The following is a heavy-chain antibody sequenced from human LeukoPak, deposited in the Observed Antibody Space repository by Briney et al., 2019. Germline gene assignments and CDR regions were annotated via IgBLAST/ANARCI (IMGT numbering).Heavy chain of an antibody. CDR3: ARAAAGTMRFVP. CDR2: ISSSGSTI. J-gene: IGHJ5*02. V-gene: IGHV3-48*03. D-gene: IGHD6-13*01. Sequence: GGSLRLSCAASGFTFSSYEMNWVRQAPGKGLEWVSYISSSGSTIYYADSVKGRFTISRDNAKNSLYLQMNSLRAEDKAVYYCARAAAGTMRFVPWGQGTLVTVSS. CDR1: GFTFSSYE.